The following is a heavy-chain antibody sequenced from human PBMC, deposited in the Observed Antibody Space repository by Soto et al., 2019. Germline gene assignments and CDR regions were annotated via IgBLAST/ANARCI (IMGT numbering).Heavy chain of an antibody. J-gene: IGHJ4*02. CDR1: GYTFTTYG. CDR3: ARDSYYGSGSSPFFFGFDF. CDR2: ISAYTGNT. Sequence: QVQLVQSGTEVQKPGASVKVSCQASGYTFTTYGITWVRQAPGQGLEWMGWISAYTGNTIYAQKFQGRVTMTTDTSTRTAYMDLRSLRSDDTAVYYCARDSYYGSGSSPFFFGFDFWGQGTLVTVSS. D-gene: IGHD3-10*01. V-gene: IGHV1-18*01.